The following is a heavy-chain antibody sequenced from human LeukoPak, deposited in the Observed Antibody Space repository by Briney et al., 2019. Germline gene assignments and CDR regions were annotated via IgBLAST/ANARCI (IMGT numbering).Heavy chain of an antibody. J-gene: IGHJ4*02. CDR1: GGSISSYY. V-gene: IGHV4-59*01. CDR2: IYYSGST. CDR3: ARRGPELDGTIDY. Sequence: SETLSLTCTVSGGSISSYYWSWIRQPPGKGLEWIGYIYYSGSTNYNPSLKSRVTISVDTSKNQFSLKLSSVTAADTAVYYCARRGPELDGTIDYWGQGTLVTVSS. D-gene: IGHD1-26*01.